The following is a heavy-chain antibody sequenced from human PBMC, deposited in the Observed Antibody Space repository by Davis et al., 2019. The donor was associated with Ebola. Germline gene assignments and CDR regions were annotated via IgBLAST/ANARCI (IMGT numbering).Heavy chain of an antibody. D-gene: IGHD2-2*02. CDR3: ARVGYCSSTSCYRVATVNYWYFDL. Sequence: ASVNVSCKASGCTFTSYGISWVRQAPGQGLEWMGWISAYNGNTNYAQKLQGRVTMTTDTSTSTAYMELRSLRSDDTAVYYCARVGYCSSTSCYRVATVNYWYFDLWGRGTLVTVSS. J-gene: IGHJ2*01. V-gene: IGHV1-18*01. CDR2: ISAYNGNT. CDR1: GCTFTSYG.